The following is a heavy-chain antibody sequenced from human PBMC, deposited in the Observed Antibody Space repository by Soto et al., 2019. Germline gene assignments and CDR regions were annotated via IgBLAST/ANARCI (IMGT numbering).Heavy chain of an antibody. Sequence: GGSLRLSCAASGLTFISYSMNWVRQAPGKGLEWVSSISSSSSYIYYADSVKGRFTISRDNAKNSLYLQMNSLRAEDTAVYYCARVERAADYGEDYWGQGTLVTVSS. D-gene: IGHD4-17*01. CDR1: GLTFISYS. V-gene: IGHV3-21*01. J-gene: IGHJ4*02. CDR3: ARVERAADYGEDY. CDR2: ISSSSSYI.